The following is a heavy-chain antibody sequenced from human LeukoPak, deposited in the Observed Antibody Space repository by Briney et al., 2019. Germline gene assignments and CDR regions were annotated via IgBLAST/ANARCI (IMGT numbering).Heavy chain of an antibody. D-gene: IGHD1-1*01. CDR1: GYTFTGYY. Sequence: GASVKVSCKASGYTFTGYYMHWVRQAPGQGLEWMGWINPNSGGTNYAQKFQGRVTMTRDTSISTAYMELSRLRSDDTAVYYCARDGTGTTSDYYYYMDVWGKGTTVTISS. CDR3: ARDGTGTTSDYYYYMDV. V-gene: IGHV1-2*02. CDR2: INPNSGGT. J-gene: IGHJ6*03.